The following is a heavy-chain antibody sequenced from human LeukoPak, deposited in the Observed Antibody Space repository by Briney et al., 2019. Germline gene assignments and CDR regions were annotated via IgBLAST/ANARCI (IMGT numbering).Heavy chain of an antibody. J-gene: IGHJ6*03. Sequence: GASVKVSCKASGGTFSSYAISWVRQAPGQGLEWMGGIIPIFGTANYAQKFQGRVTITADKSTSTAYVELSSLRSEDTAVYYCARSVDDFWSGYYTGIGYYYYYYMDVWGKGTTVTVSS. CDR1: GGTFSSYA. CDR2: IIPIFGTA. D-gene: IGHD3-3*01. V-gene: IGHV1-69*06. CDR3: ARSVDDFWSGYYTGIGYYYYYYMDV.